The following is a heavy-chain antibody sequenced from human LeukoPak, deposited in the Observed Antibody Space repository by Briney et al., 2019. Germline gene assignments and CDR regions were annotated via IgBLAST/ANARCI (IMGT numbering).Heavy chain of an antibody. CDR1: GGTFSSYG. CDR2: ISAYNGNT. V-gene: IGHV1-18*01. D-gene: IGHD6-19*01. CDR3: ARVGIAVAGLPYYFDY. J-gene: IGHJ4*02. Sequence: GASVKVSCKASGGTFSSYGISWVRQAPGQGLEWMGWISAYNGNTNYAQKLQGRVTMTTDTSTSTAYMELRSLRSDDTAVYYCARVGIAVAGLPYYFDYWGQGTLVTVSS.